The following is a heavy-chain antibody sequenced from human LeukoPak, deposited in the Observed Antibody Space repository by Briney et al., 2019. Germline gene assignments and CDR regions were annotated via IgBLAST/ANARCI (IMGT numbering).Heavy chain of an antibody. CDR2: ISYDGSNK. CDR1: GFTFSSYS. CDR3: AKDRSGSYFFDY. V-gene: IGHV3-30*18. Sequence: GGSLRLSCAASGFTFSSYSMNWVRRAPGKGLEWVAVISYDGSNKYYADSVKGRFTISRDNSKNSLYLQMNSLRTEDTALYYCAKDRSGSYFFDYWGQGTLVTVSS. D-gene: IGHD1-26*01. J-gene: IGHJ4*02.